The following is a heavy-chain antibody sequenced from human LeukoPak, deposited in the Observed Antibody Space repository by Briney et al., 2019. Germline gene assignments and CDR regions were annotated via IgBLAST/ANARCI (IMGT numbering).Heavy chain of an antibody. CDR2: INPSGGST. V-gene: IGHV1-46*01. Sequence: ASVKVSCKASGYTFTSYYMHWVRQAPGQGLEWMGIINPSGGSTSYAQKFQGRVTMTRDTPTSTVYTELGSLRSEDTAVYYCARARSGYSSGWYQFTYWGQGTLITVSS. J-gene: IGHJ4*02. D-gene: IGHD6-19*01. CDR1: GYTFTSYY. CDR3: ARARSGYSSGWYQFTY.